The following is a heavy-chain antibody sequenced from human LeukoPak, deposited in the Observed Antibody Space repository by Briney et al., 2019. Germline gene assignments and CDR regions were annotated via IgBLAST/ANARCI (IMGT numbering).Heavy chain of an antibody. J-gene: IGHJ4*02. Sequence: QAGGSLRLSCAVSGFTVSGNYMTWVRQAPGKGLEWVSVIYTSGTTYYKDSVKGRFTISRHNSKNMVNLQMDGLRPEDTAVYYCASGPTYDYVRVILYWGQGTLVTVSS. CDR1: GFTVSGNY. CDR3: ASGPTYDYVRVILY. CDR2: IYTSGTT. V-gene: IGHV3-53*04. D-gene: IGHD3-16*01.